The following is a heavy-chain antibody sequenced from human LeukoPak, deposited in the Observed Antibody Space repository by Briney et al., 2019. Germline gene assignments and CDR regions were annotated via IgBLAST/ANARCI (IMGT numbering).Heavy chain of an antibody. Sequence: SETLSLTCTVSDDSISSSTYYWGWIRQPPGEGLEWIGSISYSGSTYYNPSLNSRVTISVDTSKNQFSLKVNSVTAADTAVYYCARQAPAANYFDYWAREPWSPSPQ. CDR2: ISYSGST. CDR1: DDSISSSTYY. CDR3: ARQAPAANYFDY. J-gene: IGHJ4*02. D-gene: IGHD2-2*01. V-gene: IGHV4-39*01.